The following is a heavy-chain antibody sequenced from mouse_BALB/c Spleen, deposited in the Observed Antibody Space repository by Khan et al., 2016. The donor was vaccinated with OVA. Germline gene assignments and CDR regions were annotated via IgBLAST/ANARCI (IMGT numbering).Heavy chain of an antibody. D-gene: IGHD3-2*01. V-gene: IGHV1S81*02. Sequence: QVQLQQPGAELVKPGASVKLSCKASGYTFTSYYIYWLKQRPGQGLEWIGEINPSNGGTNFNEKFKSKATLTVDKSSSTAYMQLSSLTSEDSAVSYCTRRGTARATLWFAYWGQGTLVTVSA. CDR3: TRRGTARATLWFAY. J-gene: IGHJ3*01. CDR1: GYTFTSYY. CDR2: INPSNGGT.